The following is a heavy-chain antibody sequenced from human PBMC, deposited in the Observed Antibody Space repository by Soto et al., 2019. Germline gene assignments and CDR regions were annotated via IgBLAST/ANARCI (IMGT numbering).Heavy chain of an antibody. J-gene: IGHJ4*02. CDR3: GGKNYDSSGYFDY. CDR1: GGSISSYY. CDR2: MYYGGST. V-gene: IGHV4-59*01. D-gene: IGHD3-22*01. Sequence: PSETLSLTCTVSGGSISSYYWSWIRQPPGKGLEWIGYMYYGGSTNYNPSLKSRVTISVDTSKNQFSLKLSSVTAADTAVYYCGGKNYDSSGYFDYWGQGTLVTVSS.